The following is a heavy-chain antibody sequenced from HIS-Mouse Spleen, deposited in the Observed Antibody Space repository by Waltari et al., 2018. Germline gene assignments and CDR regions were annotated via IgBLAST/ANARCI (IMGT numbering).Heavy chain of an antibody. CDR2: IYYSGST. J-gene: IGHJ2*01. CDR3: AREIPYSSSWYDWYFDL. D-gene: IGHD6-13*01. V-gene: IGHV4-39*07. Sequence: QLQLQESGPGLVKPSETLSLTCTVPGGSISSSSSHWGWLRQPPGKGLEWIGSIYYSGSTYYNPSLKSRVTISVDTSKNQFSLKLSSVTAADTAVYYCAREIPYSSSWYDWYFDLWGRGTLVTVSS. CDR1: GGSISSSSSH.